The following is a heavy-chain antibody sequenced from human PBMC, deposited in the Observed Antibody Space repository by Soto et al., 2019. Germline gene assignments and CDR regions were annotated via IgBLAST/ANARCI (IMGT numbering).Heavy chain of an antibody. Sequence: SVKVSCKASGGTFSSYAISWVRQAPGQGLEWMGGIIPIFGTANYAQKFQGRVTITADESTSTACMELSSLRSEDTAVYYCATDIRYCSGGSCLGPSGQGTLVTVSS. CDR1: GGTFSSYA. CDR2: IIPIFGTA. V-gene: IGHV1-69*13. D-gene: IGHD2-15*01. CDR3: ATDIRYCSGGSCLGP. J-gene: IGHJ5*02.